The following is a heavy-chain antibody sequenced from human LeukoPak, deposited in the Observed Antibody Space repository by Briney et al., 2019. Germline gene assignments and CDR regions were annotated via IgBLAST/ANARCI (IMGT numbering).Heavy chain of an antibody. CDR2: ISNNGGET. D-gene: IGHD3-16*01. CDR3: AREGALISYYYGMDV. Sequence: GGSLRPSCAAFGFTFSRYAMHWVRQAPGKGLEYVSGISNNGGETYHANSVKGRFTISRDNSKNTLYLQMGSLRAEDMAVYYCAREGALISYYYGMDVWGQGTTVTVSS. CDR1: GFTFSRYA. V-gene: IGHV3-64*01. J-gene: IGHJ6*02.